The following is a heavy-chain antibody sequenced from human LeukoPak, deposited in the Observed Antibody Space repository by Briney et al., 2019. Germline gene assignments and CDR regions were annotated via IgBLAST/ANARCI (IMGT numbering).Heavy chain of an antibody. CDR3: ARDLGRVRDTSGYYT. D-gene: IGHD3-22*01. J-gene: IGHJ4*02. CDR1: GYTFTNYG. Sequence: GASVKVSCKASGYTFTNYGISWVRQTPGQGLEWMGWISTYDGNTKYAQKLQGRVTMTTNTLTTTAYMELRSLRSDDTAVYYCARDLGRVRDTSGYYTWGQGALVTVSS. CDR2: ISTYDGNT. V-gene: IGHV1-18*01.